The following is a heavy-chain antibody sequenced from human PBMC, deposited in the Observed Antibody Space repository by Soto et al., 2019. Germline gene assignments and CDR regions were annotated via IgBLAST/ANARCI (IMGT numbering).Heavy chain of an antibody. J-gene: IGHJ4*02. Sequence: SETLSLTCAVYGESFSGYIWTWIRQTPGKGLQWIGQINHSGSASYNPSLKSRVTISVHTSNSQFSLELSSVTAADTAVYYCARGLITGSHYSGGWYYFDYWGQGTLVTVSS. CDR3: ARGLITGSHYSGGWYYFDY. CDR2: INHSGSA. D-gene: IGHD6-19*01. V-gene: IGHV4-34*01. CDR1: GESFSGYI.